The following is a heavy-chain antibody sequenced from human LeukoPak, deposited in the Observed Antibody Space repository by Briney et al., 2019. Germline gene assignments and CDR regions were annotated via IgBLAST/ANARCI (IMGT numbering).Heavy chain of an antibody. Sequence: ASETLSLTCAVHGGSFSGSYSSGICPPPRKGRGWIGEINHSGSTNYNPSLKSRVTISVDTSKNQFSLKLSSVTAADTAVYYCQVVVITHGGVYFHPWGQGTLVTVSS. V-gene: IGHV4-34*01. D-gene: IGHD3-22*01. CDR3: QVVVITHGGVYFHP. CDR1: GGSFSGSY. CDR2: INHSGST. J-gene: IGHJ1*01.